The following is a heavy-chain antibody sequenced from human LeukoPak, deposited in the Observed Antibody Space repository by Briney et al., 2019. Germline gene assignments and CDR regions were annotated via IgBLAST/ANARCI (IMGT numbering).Heavy chain of an antibody. V-gene: IGHV3-30*02. CDR2: IRYDGNNK. Sequence: TGGSLRLSCAASGFTFSSYEMNWVRQAPGKGLEWVAVIRYDGNNKYYADSVKGRFTISRDNSKNMLYLQMNSLGTEDTAVYYCAKDHEAAAVDYWGQGTLVTVSS. J-gene: IGHJ4*02. CDR1: GFTFSSYE. CDR3: AKDHEAAAVDY. D-gene: IGHD6-13*01.